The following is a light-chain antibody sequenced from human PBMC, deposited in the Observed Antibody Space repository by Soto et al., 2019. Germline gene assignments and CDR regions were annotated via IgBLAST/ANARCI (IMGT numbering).Light chain of an antibody. CDR2: RNN. V-gene: IGLV1-47*01. CDR1: SSNIGSNY. CDR3: ATLEDNLTALV. J-gene: IGLJ3*02. Sequence: QSVLIQPPSASGTPGQRVTISCSGSSSNIGSNYVYWFQQLPGAAPKLLIYRNNQRPSGVPDRFSGSKSGTSASLAISGLRSEDEAEYYCATLEDNLTALVFGGGSKLTVL.